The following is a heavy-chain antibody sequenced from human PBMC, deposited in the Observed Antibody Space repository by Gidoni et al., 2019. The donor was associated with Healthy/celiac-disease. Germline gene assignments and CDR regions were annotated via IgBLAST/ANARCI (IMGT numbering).Heavy chain of an antibody. V-gene: IGHV3-49*05. CDR1: GFTFGDYA. J-gene: IGHJ5*02. CDR2: IRSKAYGGTT. CDR3: TRDRRTIFGVVTLCP. Sequence: EVQLVESGGGLVKQGRSLRLSCTASGFTFGDYAMSWFRQAPGKGLEWVGFIRSKAYGGTTEYAASVKGRFTISRDDSKSIAYLQMNSLKTEDTAVYYCTRDRRTIFGVVTLCPWGQGTLVTVSS. D-gene: IGHD3-3*01.